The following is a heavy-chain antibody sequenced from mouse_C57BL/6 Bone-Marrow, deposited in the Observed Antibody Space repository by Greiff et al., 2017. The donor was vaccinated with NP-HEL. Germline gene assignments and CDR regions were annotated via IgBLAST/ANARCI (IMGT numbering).Heavy chain of an antibody. CDR1: GYTFTSYW. CDR2: IYPGNSDT. V-gene: IGHV1-5*01. D-gene: IGHD4-1*01. CDR3: TRSNWALYWYFDV. Sequence: VQLKQSGTVLARPGASVKMYCKTSGYTFTSYWMHWVKQRPGQGLEWIGAIYPGNSDTSYNQKFKGKAKLTAVTSASTAYMELSSLTNEDSAVYYCTRSNWALYWYFDVWGTGTTVTVSS. J-gene: IGHJ1*03.